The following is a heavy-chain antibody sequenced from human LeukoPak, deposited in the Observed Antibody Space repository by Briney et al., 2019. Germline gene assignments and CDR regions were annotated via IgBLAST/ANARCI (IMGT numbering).Heavy chain of an antibody. CDR3: ARVGEQLVRRYYYYYMDV. J-gene: IGHJ6*03. CDR1: GGSISSYY. D-gene: IGHD6-13*01. CDR2: IYTSGST. V-gene: IGHV4-4*07. Sequence: SETLSLTCTVSGGSISSYYWSWIRQPAGEGLEWIGRIYTSGSTNYNPSLKSRVTMSVDTSKNQFSLKLSSVTAADTAVYYCARVGEQLVRRYYYYYMDVWGKGTTVTVSS.